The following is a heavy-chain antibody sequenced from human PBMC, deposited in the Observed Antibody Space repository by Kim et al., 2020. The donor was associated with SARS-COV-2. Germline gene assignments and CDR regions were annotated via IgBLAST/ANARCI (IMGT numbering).Heavy chain of an antibody. Sequence: AQGFTGRFVCSLDTSVSTAYLQISSLKAEDTAVYYCAREVGIAAAGTIDYWGQGTLVTVSS. D-gene: IGHD6-13*01. J-gene: IGHJ4*02. CDR3: AREVGIAAAGTIDY. V-gene: IGHV7-4-1*02.